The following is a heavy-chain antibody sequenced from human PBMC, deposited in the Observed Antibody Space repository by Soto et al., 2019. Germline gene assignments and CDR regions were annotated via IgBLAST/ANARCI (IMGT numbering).Heavy chain of an antibody. CDR2: ISSSSSTI. CDR3: AREVRDCSGGSCYYYYYYMDV. Sequence: GGSLRLSCAASGFTFSSYSMNWVRQAPGKGLEWVSYISSSSSTIYYADSVKGRFTISRDNAKNSLYLQMNSLRAEDTAVYYCAREVRDCSGGSCYYYYYYMDVWGKGTTVTVSS. J-gene: IGHJ6*03. CDR1: GFTFSSYS. V-gene: IGHV3-48*01. D-gene: IGHD2-15*01.